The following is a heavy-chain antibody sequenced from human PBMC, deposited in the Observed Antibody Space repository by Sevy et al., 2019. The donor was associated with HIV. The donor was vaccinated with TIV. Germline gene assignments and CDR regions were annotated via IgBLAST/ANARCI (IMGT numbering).Heavy chain of an antibody. D-gene: IGHD3-22*01. CDR3: AKGTSDTSGYFAKFDY. J-gene: IGHJ4*02. CDR2: ISNNCGRT. Sequence: GGSLRLSCTIAGFTFSRYAMSWVRQAPGKGLEWVSTISNNCGRTNYADFVKGRFTVSRDNSNNTLFLQLNSVRVEDTATYYCAKGTSDTSGYFAKFDYWGQGTLVTVSS. V-gene: IGHV3-23*01. CDR1: GFTFSRYA.